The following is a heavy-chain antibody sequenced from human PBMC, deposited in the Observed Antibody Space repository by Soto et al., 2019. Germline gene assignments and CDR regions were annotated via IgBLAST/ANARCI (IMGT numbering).Heavy chain of an antibody. V-gene: IGHV4-38-2*01. Sequence: TSETLSLTCAVSGYSISSGYYWGWIRQPPGKGLEWIGSIYHSGSTYYNPSLKSRVTISVDTSKNQFSLKLSSVTAADTAVYYCARGFLRGPYYYGMDVWGQGTTATVSS. CDR2: IYHSGST. J-gene: IGHJ6*02. CDR1: GYSISSGYY. CDR3: ARGFLRGPYYYGMDV. D-gene: IGHD2-21*01.